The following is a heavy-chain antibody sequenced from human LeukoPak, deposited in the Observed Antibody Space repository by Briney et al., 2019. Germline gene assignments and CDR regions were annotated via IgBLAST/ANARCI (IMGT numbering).Heavy chain of an antibody. Sequence: SGPTLVKPTQTLTLTCTFSGFSLSTSGMYVGWIRQPPGKALEWLALIYWNDYKRYSPPLKSRLNITKETSKNQVVLTMTNMDPVDTATYYCAHRNSDYRAFDIWGQGTMVTVSS. D-gene: IGHD4-11*01. J-gene: IGHJ3*02. CDR1: GFSLSTSGMY. CDR2: IYWNDYK. CDR3: AHRNSDYRAFDI. V-gene: IGHV2-5*01.